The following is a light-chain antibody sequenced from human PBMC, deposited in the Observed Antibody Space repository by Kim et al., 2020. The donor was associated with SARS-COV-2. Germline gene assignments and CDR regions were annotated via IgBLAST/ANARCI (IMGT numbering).Light chain of an antibody. CDR3: RSYDGTVNPV. J-gene: IGLJ3*02. V-gene: IGLV1-47*01. CDR2: RAD. Sequence: RVTASGGASSDNGGCKYVSWYQQHPGTAPKLLIYRADQRASGVPDRFSASKSGNSASLAICGLQAEDEADYYCRSYDGTVNPVFGGGTQLTVL. CDR1: SDNGGCKY.